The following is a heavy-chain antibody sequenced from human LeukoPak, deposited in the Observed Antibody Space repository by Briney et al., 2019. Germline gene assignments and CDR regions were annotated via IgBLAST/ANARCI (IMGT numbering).Heavy chain of an antibody. V-gene: IGHV4-59*01. CDR3: ATRSIGVAATFDS. D-gene: IGHD2-15*01. CDR2: IYYSGNS. CDR1: GGXISSYY. Sequence: SETLSLTCTVSGGXISSYYCSWIRQPPGKGLEWIGYIYYSGNSNYNPSLKSRVTISADTSKNEFSLKLSSVTAADTAVYYCATRSIGVAATFDSWGQGALVTVSS. J-gene: IGHJ4*02.